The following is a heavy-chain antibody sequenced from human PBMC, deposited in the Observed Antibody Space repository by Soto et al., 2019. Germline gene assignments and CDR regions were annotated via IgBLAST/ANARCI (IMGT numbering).Heavy chain of an antibody. V-gene: IGHV1-18*01. D-gene: IGHD6-13*01. Sequence: ASVKVSCKASGYTFTSYGISWVRQAPGQGLEWMGWISAYNGNTNYAQKLQGRVTMTTDTSTSTAYMELSSLRAEDTAMYYCAKVRESAAIGHFDYWGQGTLVTVSS. CDR1: GYTFTSYG. CDR3: AKVRESAAIGHFDY. CDR2: ISAYNGNT. J-gene: IGHJ4*02.